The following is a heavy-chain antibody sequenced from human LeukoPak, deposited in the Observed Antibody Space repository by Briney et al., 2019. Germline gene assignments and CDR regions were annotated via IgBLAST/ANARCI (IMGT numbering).Heavy chain of an antibody. CDR3: ARGGYSGSYFAY. D-gene: IGHD1-26*01. CDR1: GLIFDDYG. V-gene: IGHV3-20*04. J-gene: IGHJ4*02. Sequence: PGGSLRLSCAASGLIFDDYGMSWVRQAPGKGLEWVSGINWNGGSTGYADSVKGRFTISRDNAKNSLYVRMNSLRAGDTALYYCARGGYSGSYFAYWGQGTLVTVSS. CDR2: INWNGGST.